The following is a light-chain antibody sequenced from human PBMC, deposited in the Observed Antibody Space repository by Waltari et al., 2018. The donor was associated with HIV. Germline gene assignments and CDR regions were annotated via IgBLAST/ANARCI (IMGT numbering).Light chain of an antibody. J-gene: IGLJ3*02. CDR2: EVN. CDR1: SSDVGGYDF. CDR3: CSYTTMTTLL. Sequence: QSALTQPRSVSGSPGESVTISCTGTSSDVGGYDFVSWYQQSPGKAPKLIIYEVNKRPSGVPDRFSCSKSGNTASLTISGLQPEDEAAYHCCSYTTMTTLLFGGGTKVTVL. V-gene: IGLV2-11*01.